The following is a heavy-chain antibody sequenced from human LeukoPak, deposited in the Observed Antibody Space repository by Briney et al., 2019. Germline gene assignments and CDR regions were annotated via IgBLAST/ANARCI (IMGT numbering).Heavy chain of an antibody. J-gene: IGHJ6*02. D-gene: IGHD6-13*01. CDR3: ASSTFSSSWYFAYYYYYGMDV. CDR1: GFTFSSYW. V-gene: IGHV3-7*01. CDR2: IKQDGSEK. Sequence: GSLRLSCAASGFTFSSYWMSWVRQAPGKGLEWVANIKQDGSEKYYVDSVKGRFTISRDNAKNSLYLQMNSLRAEDTAVYYCASSTFSSSWYFAYYYYYGMDVWGQGTTVTVSS.